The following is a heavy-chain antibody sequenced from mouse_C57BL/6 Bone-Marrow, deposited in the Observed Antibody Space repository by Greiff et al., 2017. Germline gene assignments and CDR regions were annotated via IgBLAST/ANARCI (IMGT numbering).Heavy chain of an antibody. CDR1: GFSFTSDCY. Sequence: EVQLQESGPSLVRPSPTLSLTCTATGFSFTSDCYWIWIRQFPGNKLEYIGYTFYSGITYYNPSLESRTYITRDTSKNQSSLKLSSVTTEDTATYYCARGWSYWYFDVWGTGTTVTVSS. CDR3: ARGWSYWYFDV. J-gene: IGHJ1*03. CDR2: TFYSGIT. V-gene: IGHV3-3*01.